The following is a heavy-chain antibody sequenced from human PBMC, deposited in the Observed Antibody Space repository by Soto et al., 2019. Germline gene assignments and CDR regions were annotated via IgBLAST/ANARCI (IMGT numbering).Heavy chain of an antibody. CDR3: ASGLSGDKVAQ. V-gene: IGHV4-34*01. CDR1: GGSFSGYY. D-gene: IGHD2-21*01. CDR2: INHGGNT. J-gene: IGHJ4*02. Sequence: SETLSLTCAVYGGSFSGYYWDWIRQPPGKGLEWIGDINHGGNTNYNPSLKSRLTISVDTSKNHFSLNLNSVTAADTAVYYCASGLSGDKVAQWGQGTLVTVSS.